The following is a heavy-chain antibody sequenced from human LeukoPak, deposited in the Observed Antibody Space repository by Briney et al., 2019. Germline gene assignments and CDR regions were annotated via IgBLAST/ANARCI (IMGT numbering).Heavy chain of an antibody. CDR3: ARRGYSGYDSYFDY. D-gene: IGHD5-12*01. CDR2: IIPILGIA. Sequence: GSSVKVSCKASGGTFSSYAISWVRQAPGQGLEWMGRIIPILGIANYALKFQGRVTITADKSTSTAYMELSSLRSEDTAVYYCARRGYSGYDSYFDYWGQGTLVTVSS. J-gene: IGHJ4*02. V-gene: IGHV1-69*04. CDR1: GGTFSSYA.